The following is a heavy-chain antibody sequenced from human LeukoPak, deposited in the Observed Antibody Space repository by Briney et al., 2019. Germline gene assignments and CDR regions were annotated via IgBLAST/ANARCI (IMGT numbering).Heavy chain of an antibody. V-gene: IGHV1-8*01. CDR3: ARHCTNGVCYTHYGMDV. Sequence: GASVKASCKASGYTFTSYDINWVRQATGQGLEWMGWMNPNSGNTGYAQKFQGRVTMTRNTSISTAYMELSSLRSEDTAVYYCARHCTNGVCYTHYGMDVWGQGTTVTVSS. CDR1: GYTFTSYD. D-gene: IGHD2-8*01. CDR2: MNPNSGNT. J-gene: IGHJ6*02.